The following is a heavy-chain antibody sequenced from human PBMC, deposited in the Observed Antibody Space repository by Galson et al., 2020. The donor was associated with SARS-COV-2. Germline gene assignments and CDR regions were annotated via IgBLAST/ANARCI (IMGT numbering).Heavy chain of an antibody. D-gene: IGHD4-17*01. CDR2: IYSGRST. Sequence: GESLKISCAASGFTVSSNYMSWVRQAPGKGLEWVSVIYSGRSTYYSDSVKGRFTISRDNSKNTLYLQMNSLRDEDTAVYYCARVTRKRGYGEHYYFDYWGQGTLVTVSS. J-gene: IGHJ4*02. V-gene: IGHV3-66*01. CDR3: ARVTRKRGYGEHYYFDY. CDR1: GFTVSSNY.